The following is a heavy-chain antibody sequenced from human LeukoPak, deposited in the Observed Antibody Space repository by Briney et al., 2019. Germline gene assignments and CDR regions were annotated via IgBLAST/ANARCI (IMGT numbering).Heavy chain of an antibody. V-gene: IGHV3-9*01. Sequence: GGSLRLSCAASGFTFDDYAMHWVRQAPGKGLEWVSGISWSSGSIGYADSVKGRFTISRDNAKNSLYLQMNSLRAEDTALYYCAKVTVTSDGYYFDYWGQGTLVTVSS. J-gene: IGHJ4*02. CDR2: ISWSSGSI. CDR3: AKVTVTSDGYYFDY. D-gene: IGHD1-7*01. CDR1: GFTFDDYA.